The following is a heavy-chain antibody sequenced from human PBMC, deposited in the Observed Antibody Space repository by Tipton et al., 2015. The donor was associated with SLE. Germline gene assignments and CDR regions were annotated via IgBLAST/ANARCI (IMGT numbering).Heavy chain of an antibody. J-gene: IGHJ4*02. CDR2: IYYSGST. V-gene: IGHV4-34*01. CDR1: GGSFSGYY. Sequence: TLSLTCAVYGGSFSGYYWSWIRQPPGKGLEWIGSIYYSGSTYYNPSLKSRVTISVDTSKNQFSLKLSSVTAADTAVYYCARTKAVAGTGSFDYWGQGTLVSVSS. D-gene: IGHD6-19*01. CDR3: ARTKAVAGTGSFDY.